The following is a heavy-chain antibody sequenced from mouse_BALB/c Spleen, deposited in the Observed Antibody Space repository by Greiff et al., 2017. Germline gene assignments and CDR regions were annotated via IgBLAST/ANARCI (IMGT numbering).Heavy chain of an antibody. CDR2: ISSGGGST. V-gene: IGHV5-12-1*01. J-gene: IGHJ4*01. D-gene: IGHD6-1*01. CDR1: GFAFSSYD. CDR3: AKHASLYSMDY. Sequence: EVQLVESGGGLVKPGGSLKLSCAASGFAFSSYDMSWVRQTPEKRLEWVAYISSGGGSTYYPDTVKGRFTISRDNAKNTLYLQMSSLKSEDTAMYYCAKHASLYSMDYWGQGTSVTGSS.